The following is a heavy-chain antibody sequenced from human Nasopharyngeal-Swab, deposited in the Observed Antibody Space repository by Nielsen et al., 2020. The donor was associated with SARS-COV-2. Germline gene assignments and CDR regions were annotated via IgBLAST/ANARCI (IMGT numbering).Heavy chain of an antibody. CDR3: AKDQGAAAGPFDY. Sequence: WIRQPPGKGLEYVSAINSNGGSTYYADSVKGRFTISRDNSKNTLYLQMGSLRAEDTAVYYCAKDQGAAAGPFDYWGQGTLVTVSS. D-gene: IGHD6-13*01. J-gene: IGHJ4*02. V-gene: IGHV3-64*02. CDR2: INSNGGST.